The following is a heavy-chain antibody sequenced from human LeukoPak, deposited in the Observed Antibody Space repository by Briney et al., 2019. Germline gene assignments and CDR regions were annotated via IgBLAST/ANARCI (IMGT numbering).Heavy chain of an antibody. D-gene: IGHD2-2*02. CDR2: ISAYNGNT. V-gene: IGHV1-18*01. CDR1: GYTFTSYG. CDR3: ASIPDCSSTSCHTGWFDP. Sequence: ASVKVSCKASGYTFTSYGISWVRQAPGQGLEWMGWISAYNGNTNYAQKLQGRVTMTTDTSTSTAHMELRSLRSDDTAVYYCASIPDCSSTSCHTGWFDPWGQGTLVTVSS. J-gene: IGHJ5*02.